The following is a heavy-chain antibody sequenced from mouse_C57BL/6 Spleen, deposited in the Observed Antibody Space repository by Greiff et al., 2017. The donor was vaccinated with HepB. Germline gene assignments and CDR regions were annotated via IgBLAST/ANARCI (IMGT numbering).Heavy chain of an antibody. J-gene: IGHJ2*01. Sequence: QVQLQQPGTELVKPGASVKLSCKASGYTFTSYWMHWVKQRPGQGLEWIGNISPSNGGTNYNEKFKSKATLTVDKSSSTAYMQLSSLTSADSAVYYCARRGGNIYDGICFDYWGQGTTLTVSS. CDR2: ISPSNGGT. CDR1: GYTFTSYW. CDR3: ARRGGNIYDGICFDY. V-gene: IGHV1-53*01. D-gene: IGHD2-1*01.